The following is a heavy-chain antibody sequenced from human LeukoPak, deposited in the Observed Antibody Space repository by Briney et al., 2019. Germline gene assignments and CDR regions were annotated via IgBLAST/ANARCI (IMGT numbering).Heavy chain of an antibody. CDR3: ARDYDSIAGAVFDI. J-gene: IGHJ3*02. Sequence: AASVKVSCKASRDIFNTYAINWMRQAPGQGLEWMGRIIPLLNIANYAQRFQGRVTLTTDKSTSTVYLELSRLISEDTALYYCARDYDSIAGAVFDIWGQGTMVTVSS. CDR2: IIPLLNIA. D-gene: IGHD3-22*01. V-gene: IGHV1-69*04. CDR1: RDIFNTYA.